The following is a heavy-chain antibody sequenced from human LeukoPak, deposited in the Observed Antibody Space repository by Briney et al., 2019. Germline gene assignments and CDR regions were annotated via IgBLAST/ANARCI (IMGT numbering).Heavy chain of an antibody. D-gene: IGHD5-24*01. Sequence: GGSLRLSCAASGFTFSTFGMHWVRQAPGKGLEWVAVIWYDGSLKYYTDSVKGRFTISRDNSKNTLYLQMNSLSAEDTAVYYCAREGVRYGYNYQGFDYWGQGTLATVSS. CDR2: IWYDGSLK. V-gene: IGHV3-33*01. CDR3: AREGVRYGYNYQGFDY. J-gene: IGHJ4*02. CDR1: GFTFSTFG.